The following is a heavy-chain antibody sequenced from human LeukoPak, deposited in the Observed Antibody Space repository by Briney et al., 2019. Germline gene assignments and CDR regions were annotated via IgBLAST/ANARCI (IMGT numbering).Heavy chain of an antibody. J-gene: IGHJ4*02. CDR3: ARSSYGAGSKPYWVDY. CDR2: YSGST. V-gene: IGHV4-39*01. Sequence: PSETLSLTCTVSGGSISSSSYYWAWIRQPPGKGLEYVGSYSGSTYYNPSLKSRVTISVDTSKKQFSLKLSSVTAADTAVYYCARSSYGAGSKPYWVDYWGQGTLVTVSS. D-gene: IGHD3-10*01. CDR1: GGSISSSSYY.